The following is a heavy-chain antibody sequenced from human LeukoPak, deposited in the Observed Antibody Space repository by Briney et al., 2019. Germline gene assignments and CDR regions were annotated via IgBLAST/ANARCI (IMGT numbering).Heavy chain of an antibody. D-gene: IGHD5-18*01. Sequence: GGSLRLPCAASGFTFSSYWMSWVRQAPGKGLEWVANIKQDGSEKYYVDSVKGRFTISRDNAKNSLYLQMNSLRAEDTAVYYCARDLIRGYSYGMGYWGQGTLVTVSS. CDR1: GFTFSSYW. J-gene: IGHJ4*02. CDR3: ARDLIRGYSYGMGY. V-gene: IGHV3-7*05. CDR2: IKQDGSEK.